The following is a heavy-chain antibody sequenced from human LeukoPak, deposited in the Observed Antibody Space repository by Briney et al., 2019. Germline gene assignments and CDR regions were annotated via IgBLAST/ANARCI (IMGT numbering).Heavy chain of an antibody. Sequence: PSETLSLTCAVYGGSFSSYYWSWIRQPAGKGLEWIGRIYTSGSTNYNPSLKSRVTISVDTSKNQFSLKLSSVTAADTAVYYCARDSHFGESNWGQGTMVTVSS. CDR2: IYTSGST. J-gene: IGHJ3*01. D-gene: IGHD3-10*01. CDR3: ARDSHFGESN. V-gene: IGHV4-4*07. CDR1: GGSFSSYY.